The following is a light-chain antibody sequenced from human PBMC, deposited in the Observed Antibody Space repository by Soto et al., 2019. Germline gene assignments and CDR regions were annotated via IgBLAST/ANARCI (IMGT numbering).Light chain of an antibody. J-gene: IGKJ4*01. Sequence: DIQMTQSPSSVSASVGDSVTITCRASQRISSYLNWYQQKPGKAPKLLIYAATYLQSGVSPRFSGSGSVTDFTLTISSLQPEDLATYYCPQSYSIPFTFGGGTKVEIK. V-gene: IGKV1-39*01. CDR1: QRISSY. CDR3: PQSYSIPFT. CDR2: AAT.